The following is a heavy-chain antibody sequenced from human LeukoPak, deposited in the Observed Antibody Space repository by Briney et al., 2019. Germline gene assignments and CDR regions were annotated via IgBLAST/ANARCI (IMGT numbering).Heavy chain of an antibody. V-gene: IGHV4-59*01. Sequence: SETLSLTCTVSGGSISSYDWSWIRQPPGKGLEWIGYIYYSGSTNYNPSLKSRVTISVDTSKNQFSLKLSSVTAADTAVYYCARYDSRRNWFDPWGQGTLVTVSS. CDR1: GGSISSYD. D-gene: IGHD3-22*01. CDR3: ARYDSRRNWFDP. J-gene: IGHJ5*02. CDR2: IYYSGST.